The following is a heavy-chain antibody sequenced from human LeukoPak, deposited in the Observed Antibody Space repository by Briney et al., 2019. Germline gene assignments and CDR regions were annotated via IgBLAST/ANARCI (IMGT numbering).Heavy chain of an antibody. CDR3: ARSVIAVAGYDAFDI. V-gene: IGHV3-23*01. D-gene: IGHD6-19*01. CDR1: GFTFSTYG. CDR2: ISGSGDST. J-gene: IGHJ3*02. Sequence: PGGSLRLSCAGSGFTFSTYGMSWVRQAPNKGLEWLSTISGSGDSTYYADSVKGRFTISRDNSKNTLFLQMNSLRDEDTAVYYCARSVIAVAGYDAFDIWGQGTVVTVSS.